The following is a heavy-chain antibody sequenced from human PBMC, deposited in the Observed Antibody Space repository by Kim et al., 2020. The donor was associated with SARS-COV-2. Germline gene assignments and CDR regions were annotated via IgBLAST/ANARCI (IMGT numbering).Heavy chain of an antibody. Sequence: GGSLRLSCSMSTFTFNGFAMHWVRQPPGKGLEWVSSFVWRSGAVTYADSVRGRFTTSRDTADNSFFLQMNYLRPEDTAFYYCLRDATFWRKGTLVTVSS. V-gene: IGHV3-9*01. CDR1: TFTFNGFA. CDR2: FVWRSGAV. CDR3: LRDATF. J-gene: IGHJ4*02.